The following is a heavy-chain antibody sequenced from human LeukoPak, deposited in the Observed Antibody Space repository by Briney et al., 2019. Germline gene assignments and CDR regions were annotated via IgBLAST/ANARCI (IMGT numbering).Heavy chain of an antibody. D-gene: IGHD3-22*01. CDR1: GGSFSGYY. V-gene: IGHV4-34*01. J-gene: IGHJ5*02. Sequence: PSETLSLTCAVYGGSFSGYYWSWIRQPPGKGLEWIGEINHSGSTNYNPSLKSRVTISVDTSKNQFSLKLSSVTAADTAVYYCARGSSGYLRGFDPWGQGTLVTVSS. CDR2: INHSGST. CDR3: ARGSSGYLRGFDP.